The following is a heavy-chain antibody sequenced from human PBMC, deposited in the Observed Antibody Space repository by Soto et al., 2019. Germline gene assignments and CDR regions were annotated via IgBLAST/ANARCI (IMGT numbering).Heavy chain of an antibody. CDR1: GFTFSNAW. D-gene: IGHD2-2*01. CDR3: SSTSRYYYYYYGMDV. CDR2: IKSKTDGGTT. Sequence: GGSLRLSCAASGFTFSNAWMNWVRQAPGKGLEWVGRIKSKTDGGTTDYAAPVKGRFTISRDDSKNTLYLQMNSLKTEDTAVYYCSSTSRYYYYYYGMDVWGQGTTVTVSS. J-gene: IGHJ6*02. V-gene: IGHV3-15*07.